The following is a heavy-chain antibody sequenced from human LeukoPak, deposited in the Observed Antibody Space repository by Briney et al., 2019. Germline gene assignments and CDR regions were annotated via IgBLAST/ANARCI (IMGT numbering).Heavy chain of an antibody. D-gene: IGHD2-2*01. V-gene: IGHV3-11*05. CDR3: ARADRTSWFDY. Sequence: GGSLRLSCAASRFTFSNYYMVWIRQAPGKGLEWVSYISNSGSSTKYADSVKGRFTISRDNAKNSLSLQMNSVRPEDTAVYYCARADRTSWFDYWGQGTLVTVSS. CDR1: RFTFSNYY. J-gene: IGHJ4*02. CDR2: ISNSGSST.